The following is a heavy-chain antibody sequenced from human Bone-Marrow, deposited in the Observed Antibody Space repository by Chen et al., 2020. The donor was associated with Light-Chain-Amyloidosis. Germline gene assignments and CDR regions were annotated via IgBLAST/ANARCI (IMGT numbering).Heavy chain of an antibody. Sequence: QVQLVQSGAEVTPHGASVKVSCRTHGYTFTNYGISWIRQAPGQGLEWMAWISAYNGKTNYAQQFQGRVTMTTDTLTNTAYMELRSLRSDETAVYYCARDGRDYGDYINFDYWGQGTLVTVSS. V-gene: IGHV1-18*01. D-gene: IGHD4-17*01. CDR3: ARDGRDYGDYINFDY. CDR2: ISAYNGKT. J-gene: IGHJ4*02. CDR1: GYTFTNYG.